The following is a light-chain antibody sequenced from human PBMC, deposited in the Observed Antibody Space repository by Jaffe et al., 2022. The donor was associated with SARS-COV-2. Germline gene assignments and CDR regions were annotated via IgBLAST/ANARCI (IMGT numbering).Light chain of an antibody. V-gene: IGKV1-39*01. J-gene: IGKJ4*01. CDR3: QQTYSTPLT. CDR2: GAS. Sequence: DFQMTQSPSSLSASVGDRVTITCRASQSIRSYLNWYQQQPGKAPKLLISGASSLQSGVPSRFSGSGSGRDFTLTISGLRPEDFATYYCQQTYSTPLTFGGGTKVEIK. CDR1: QSIRSY.